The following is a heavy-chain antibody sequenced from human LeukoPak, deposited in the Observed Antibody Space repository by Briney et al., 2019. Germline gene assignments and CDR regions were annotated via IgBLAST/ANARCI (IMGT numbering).Heavy chain of an antibody. D-gene: IGHD2-2*01. V-gene: IGHV3-74*01. CDR3: ARAYCSSTSCYGDGFDY. CDR1: GFTFRSSW. Sequence: PGGSLRLSCAASGFTFRSSWIHWVRQVPGKGLVWVSRINSDGSSTSYADSVKGRFTISRDNAKNTLYLQMNSLRAEDTAVYYCARAYCSSTSCYGDGFDYWGQGTLVTVSS. CDR2: INSDGSST. J-gene: IGHJ4*02.